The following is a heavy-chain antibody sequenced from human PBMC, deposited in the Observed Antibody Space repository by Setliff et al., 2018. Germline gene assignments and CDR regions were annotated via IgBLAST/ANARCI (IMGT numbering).Heavy chain of an antibody. J-gene: IGHJ3*01. Sequence: SETLSLTCTVSGGSISTYYWSWIRQPQGKGLEWIGDIYYSGRTNYNHPLRSRVTISVDTSKNQFSLKVSSVTAADTAVYYCARHENDYGDYDDAFDLWGQGTMVTVSS. CDR3: ARHENDYGDYDDAFDL. V-gene: IGHV4-59*08. CDR2: IYYSGRT. D-gene: IGHD4-17*01. CDR1: GGSISTYY.